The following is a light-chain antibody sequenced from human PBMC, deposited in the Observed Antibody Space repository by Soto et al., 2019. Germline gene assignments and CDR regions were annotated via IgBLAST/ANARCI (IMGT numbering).Light chain of an antibody. CDR2: GAT. CDR3: QQYNNWAWT. Sequence: EIVMTQSPATLSVSPGETATLSCRASQSVSTYLAWYQQKPGQAPRVFIYGATTRATGIPARFSGSGSGTEFTLTISSLQSEDFAVYYCQQYNNWAWTFGQGTKVDIK. V-gene: IGKV3-15*01. J-gene: IGKJ1*01. CDR1: QSVSTY.